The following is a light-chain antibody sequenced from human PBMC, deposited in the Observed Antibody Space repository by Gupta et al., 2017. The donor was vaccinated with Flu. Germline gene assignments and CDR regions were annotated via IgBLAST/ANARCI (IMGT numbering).Light chain of an antibody. J-gene: IGKJ1*01. CDR2: AAS. CDR1: QSINTY. V-gene: IGKV1-39*01. CDR3: QQSYSSSWT. Sequence: DIQMTQSPYSLSASVGDRITITCRAGQSINTYLNWYHQKPGKAPKLLIYAASSLQSGVPSRFSGSGSGTDFTLTISSLQPEDFATYYCQQSYSSSWTFGQGTKVETK.